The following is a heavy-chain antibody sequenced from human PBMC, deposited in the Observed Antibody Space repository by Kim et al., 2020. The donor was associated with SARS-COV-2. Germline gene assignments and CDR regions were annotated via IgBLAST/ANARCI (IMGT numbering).Heavy chain of an antibody. D-gene: IGHD2-15*01. V-gene: IGHV3-15*01. CDR3: TVLVVVAATGGFDY. J-gene: IGHJ4*02. Sequence: AAPVKGRFTISRDDSKNTLYLQMNSLKTEDTAVYYCTVLVVVAATGGFDYWGQGTLVTVSS.